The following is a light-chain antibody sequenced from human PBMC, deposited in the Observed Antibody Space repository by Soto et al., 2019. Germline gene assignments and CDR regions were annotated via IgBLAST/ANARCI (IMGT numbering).Light chain of an antibody. V-gene: IGLV2-14*01. CDR3: LSYTTSSSYV. CDR2: AVS. CDR1: SSDVGGYNY. Sequence: QSALTQPASVSGSPGQSITISCTGSSSDVGGYNYVSWYQQHPGKAPKLMIYAVSNRPSGVSHRFSGSKSGNTASLTISGLQAEDEADYYCLSYTTSSSYVFGTGTKLTVL. J-gene: IGLJ1*01.